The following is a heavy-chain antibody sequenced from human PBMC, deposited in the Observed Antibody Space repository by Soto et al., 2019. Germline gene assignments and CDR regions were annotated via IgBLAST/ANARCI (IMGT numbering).Heavy chain of an antibody. D-gene: IGHD6-13*01. Sequence: QVQLVQSGAEVKKPGSSVKVSCKASGGNFRSQSISISWVRQAPGQGLEWMGRAIPVLGVANYAQKFQGRVTITADKFTSTVYMELSSLRSEDTAVYYCARDLDVAAPGTVETNYYDGMDVWGQGTTVTVSS. CDR2: AIPVLGVA. CDR1: GGNFRSQSIS. V-gene: IGHV1-69*08. CDR3: ARDLDVAAPGTVETNYYDGMDV. J-gene: IGHJ6*02.